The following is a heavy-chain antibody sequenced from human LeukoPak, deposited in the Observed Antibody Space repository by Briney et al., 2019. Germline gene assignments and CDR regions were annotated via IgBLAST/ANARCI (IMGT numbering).Heavy chain of an antibody. CDR2: IYPGDSDT. J-gene: IGHJ4*02. CDR1: GYNFATYW. D-gene: IGHD6-13*01. CDR3: ARSIAADGSFDF. Sequence: GESLKISCKGSGYNFATYWIGWVRQMSGKGLEWMGVIYPGDSDTRYRPSFRGQVTISADKSINTAYLQWSSLKASDTATYYCARSIAADGSFDFWGQGTLVTVSS. V-gene: IGHV5-51*01.